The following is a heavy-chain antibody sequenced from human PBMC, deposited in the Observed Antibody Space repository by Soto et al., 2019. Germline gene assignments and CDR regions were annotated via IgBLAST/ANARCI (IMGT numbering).Heavy chain of an antibody. Sequence: QVQLQQWGAGLLKPSETLSLTCAVYGGSFSGYYWTWIRQPPGTGLEWIGEINHSGSTNYNPSLKSRVTVSLDTSKNQFSLNLTSVTAAATDVYYCARDKIPGLFDYWGQGTLVTVSS. CDR2: INHSGST. D-gene: IGHD2-21*01. CDR1: GGSFSGYY. V-gene: IGHV4-34*01. CDR3: ARDKIPGLFDY. J-gene: IGHJ4*02.